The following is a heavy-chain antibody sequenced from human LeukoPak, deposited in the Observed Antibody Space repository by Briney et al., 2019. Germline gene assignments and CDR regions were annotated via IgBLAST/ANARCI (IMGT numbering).Heavy chain of an antibody. D-gene: IGHD5-18*01. CDR1: GFTFSDYY. V-gene: IGHV3-11*01. Sequence: PGGSLRLSCAASGFTFSDYYMSWIRQAPGKGLEWVSYTSSSGSTIYYADSVKGRFTISRDNAKNSLYLQMNSLRAEDTAVYYCARDTAMVTGYYYYGMDVWGQGTTVTVSS. J-gene: IGHJ6*02. CDR2: TSSSGSTI. CDR3: ARDTAMVTGYYYYGMDV.